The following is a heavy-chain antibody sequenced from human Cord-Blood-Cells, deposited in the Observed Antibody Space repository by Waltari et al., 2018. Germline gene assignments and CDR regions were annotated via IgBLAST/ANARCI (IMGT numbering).Heavy chain of an antibody. CDR1: GGTFSSYA. CDR2: IIPIVGTA. Sequence: QVQLVQSGAEVKKPGSSVKVSCKASGGTFSSYAISWVRQAPGQGLEWMGGIIPIVGTANYAQKCQGRVTITADESTSTAYMELSSLRSEDTAVYYCARDRNDSSGYYYDAFDIWGQGTMVTVSS. V-gene: IGHV1-69*01. CDR3: ARDRNDSSGYYYDAFDI. D-gene: IGHD3-22*01. J-gene: IGHJ3*02.